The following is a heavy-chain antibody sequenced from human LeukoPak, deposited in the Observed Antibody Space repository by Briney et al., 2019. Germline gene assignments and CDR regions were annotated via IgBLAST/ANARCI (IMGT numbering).Heavy chain of an antibody. D-gene: IGHD3-10*01. CDR2: IYYSGST. CDR1: GGSISSYY. Sequence: SETLSLTCTVSGGSISSYYWSWIRQPPGKGLEWIGYIYYSGSTKYNPSLKSRVTISIDTSKNQFSLKLTSVTAADTAVYFCARGGVLRSLDYWGQGTLVTVSS. CDR3: ARGGVLRSLDY. J-gene: IGHJ4*02. V-gene: IGHV4-59*01.